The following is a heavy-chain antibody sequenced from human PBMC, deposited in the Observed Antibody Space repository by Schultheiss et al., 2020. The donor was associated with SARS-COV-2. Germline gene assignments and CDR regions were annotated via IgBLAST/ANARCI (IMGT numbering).Heavy chain of an antibody. CDR3: ARGQSR. Sequence: GSLRLSCAASGFTFSSYAMSWIRQPAGKGLEWIGRIYTSGSTNYNPSLKSRVTISVDTSKNQFSLKLSSVTAADTAVYYCARGQSRWGQGTLVTVSS. CDR1: GFTFSSYA. CDR2: IYTSGST. V-gene: IGHV4-4*07. J-gene: IGHJ4*02.